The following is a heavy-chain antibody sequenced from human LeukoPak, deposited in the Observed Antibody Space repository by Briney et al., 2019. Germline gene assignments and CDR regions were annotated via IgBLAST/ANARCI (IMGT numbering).Heavy chain of an antibody. CDR2: ISYDGSSN. V-gene: IGHV3-30*04. J-gene: IGHJ4*02. CDR1: GFTFSNYA. Sequence: GGSLRLSCAASGFTFSNYAIHWVRQAPGKGLEWVAAISYDGSSNYYTDSVKGRFTISRDNAKNTLYLQMNSLRAEDTAVYYCASLGRSFDYWGQGTLVTVSS. CDR3: ASLGRSFDY.